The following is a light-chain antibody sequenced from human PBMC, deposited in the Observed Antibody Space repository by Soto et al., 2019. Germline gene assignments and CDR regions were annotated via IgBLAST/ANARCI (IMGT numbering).Light chain of an antibody. CDR1: SSDVCGYNY. CDR3: SSYTSISTLV. J-gene: IGLJ3*02. CDR2: EVS. V-gene: IGLV2-14*01. Sequence: QSALTQPASVSGSPGQSITISCTGTSSDVCGYNYVSWYQQHPGKAPKLMIYEVSNRPSGVSNRFSGSKSGNTASLTISGLQAEDEADYYCSSYTSISTLVFGGGTKLTVL.